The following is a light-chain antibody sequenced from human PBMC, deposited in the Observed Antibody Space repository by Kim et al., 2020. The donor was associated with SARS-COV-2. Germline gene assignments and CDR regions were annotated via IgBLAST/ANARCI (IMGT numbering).Light chain of an antibody. CDR3: QQFGTSPPYT. Sequence: SPEERGTLSCRASQSISSNYVVWDRHRPGQAPKLLINGASSRATGIPDRFSGSGSGTDFTLTISRLEPEDSAFYYCQQFGTSPPYTFGQGTKLEI. V-gene: IGKV3-20*01. CDR1: QSISSNY. J-gene: IGKJ2*01. CDR2: GAS.